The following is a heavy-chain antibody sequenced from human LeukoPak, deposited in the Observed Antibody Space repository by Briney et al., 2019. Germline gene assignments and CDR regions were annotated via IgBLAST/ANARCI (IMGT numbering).Heavy chain of an antibody. Sequence: GGSLRLSCAASGFTFSSFAMNWVRQAPGKGLEWVSAISNSGGDTYSADSVKGRFTISRDNSKNTLYLQMNSLRAEDTAIYYCAQQLGYCSSGSCYFTFWGQGTLVTVSS. CDR2: ISNSGGDT. CDR1: GFTFSSFA. D-gene: IGHD2-15*01. J-gene: IGHJ4*02. CDR3: AQQLGYCSSGSCYFTF. V-gene: IGHV3-23*01.